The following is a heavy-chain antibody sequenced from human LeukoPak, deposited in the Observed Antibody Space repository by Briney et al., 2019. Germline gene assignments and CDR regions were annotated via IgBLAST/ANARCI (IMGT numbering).Heavy chain of an antibody. Sequence: GGSLRLSCAASGFTFSSYAMHWVRQAPGKGLEWVAVISYDGSNKYYADSVKGRFTISRDNSKNTLYLQMNSLRAEDTAVYYCASFWASRGYWGQGTLVTVSS. J-gene: IGHJ4*02. CDR3: ASFWASRGY. D-gene: IGHD3-3*01. CDR1: GFTFSSYA. CDR2: ISYDGSNK. V-gene: IGHV3-30*01.